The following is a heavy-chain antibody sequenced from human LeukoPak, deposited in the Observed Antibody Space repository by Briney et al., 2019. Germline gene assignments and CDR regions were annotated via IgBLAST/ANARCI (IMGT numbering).Heavy chain of an antibody. Sequence: SETLSLTCNVSGSSISNGFFWAWIRQSPGKGLEWIGSIQNGGDSYYNPSLKSRTTMSVDTSKNQFSLKLTSVTAADTAVFYCARGMGRFCTSSSCYLSFVYWGQGTLVAVSS. V-gene: IGHV4-38-2*02. CDR3: ARGMGRFCTSSSCYLSFVY. CDR2: IQNGGDS. CDR1: GSSISNGFF. D-gene: IGHD2-2*01. J-gene: IGHJ4*02.